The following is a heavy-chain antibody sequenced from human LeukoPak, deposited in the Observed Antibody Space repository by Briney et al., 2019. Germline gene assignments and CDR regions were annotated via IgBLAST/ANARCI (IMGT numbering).Heavy chain of an antibody. CDR3: ARDRYGSYYNWFDP. CDR1: GFTFSSYS. J-gene: IGHJ5*02. Sequence: GGSLRLSCAASGFTFSSYSMNWVRQAPGKGLEWVSSISSSSSYIYYADSVKGRFTISRDNAKNSLYLQMNSLRAEDTAVYYCARDRYGSYYNWFDPWGQGTLVTVSS. V-gene: IGHV3-21*01. D-gene: IGHD1-26*01. CDR2: ISSSSSYI.